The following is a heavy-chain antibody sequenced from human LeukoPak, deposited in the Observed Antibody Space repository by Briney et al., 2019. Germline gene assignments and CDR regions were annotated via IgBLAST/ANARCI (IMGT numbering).Heavy chain of an antibody. CDR3: ARGLNAYGEYYFDY. J-gene: IGHJ4*02. D-gene: IGHD4-17*01. V-gene: IGHV4-38-2*01. Sequence: PSETLSLTCAVSGYSISSGYYWGWIRQPPRKGLEWIGSIYHSGSTYYNPSLKSRVTISVDTSKNQFSLKLSSVTAADTAVYYCARGLNAYGEYYFDYWGQGTLDTVSS. CDR1: GYSISSGYY. CDR2: IYHSGST.